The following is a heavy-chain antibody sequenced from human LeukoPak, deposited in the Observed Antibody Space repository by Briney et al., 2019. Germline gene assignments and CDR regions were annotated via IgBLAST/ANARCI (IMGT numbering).Heavy chain of an antibody. J-gene: IGHJ5*02. CDR2: ISSSSSYI. CDR3: ARAVVPSWNYRGVVNWFDP. D-gene: IGHD1-7*01. CDR1: GFTFSSYS. Sequence: PGGSLRLSCAASGFTFSSYSMNWVRQAAGKGLEWVSSISSSSSYIYYADLVKGRFTISRDNAKNSLYLQMNSLRAEDTAVYYCARAVVPSWNYRGVVNWFDPWGQGTLVTVSS. V-gene: IGHV3-21*01.